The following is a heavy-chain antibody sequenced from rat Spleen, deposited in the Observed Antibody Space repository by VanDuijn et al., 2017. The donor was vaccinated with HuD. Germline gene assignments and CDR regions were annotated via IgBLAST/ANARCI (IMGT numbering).Heavy chain of an antibody. CDR2: IWGNGNT. V-gene: IGHV2-13*01. Sequence: QVQLKESGPGLVQPSQTLSLTCTVSGFSLIRYNVHWVRQPPGKGLEWMGVIWGNGNTNYNSVLKSRLSISRDTSKSQIYLKINSLRTEDTAIYFCTSIHTMGITPDYWGQGVMVTVSS. CDR1: GFSLIRYN. D-gene: IGHD1-9*01. J-gene: IGHJ2*01. CDR3: TSIHTMGITPDY.